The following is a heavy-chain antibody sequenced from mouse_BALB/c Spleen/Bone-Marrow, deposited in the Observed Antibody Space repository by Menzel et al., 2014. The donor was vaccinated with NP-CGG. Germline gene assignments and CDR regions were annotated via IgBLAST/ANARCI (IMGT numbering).Heavy chain of an antibody. CDR3: AREYYGSSGYFDV. CDR1: GYNFTSYW. D-gene: IGHD1-1*01. J-gene: IGHJ1*01. CDR2: INPSTGYT. Sequence: QVQLQQSGAELAKPGASVKMSCKASGYNFTSYWMHWVKQRPGQGLEWIGYINPSTGYTEYNQKFKDKATLTADKSSSTAYMQLSSLTSEDSAVYYCAREYYGSSGYFDVWGAGTTVTVPS. V-gene: IGHV1-7*01.